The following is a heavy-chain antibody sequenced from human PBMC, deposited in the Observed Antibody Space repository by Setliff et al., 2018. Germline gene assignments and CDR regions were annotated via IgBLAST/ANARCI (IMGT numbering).Heavy chain of an antibody. CDR3: ARASRFATIVWKGDYYMDV. D-gene: IGHD3-16*02. CDR1: GYTFTTYA. CDR2: INTNTGNP. V-gene: IGHV7-4-1*02. J-gene: IGHJ6*03. Sequence: GASVKVSCKASGYTFTTYAINWVRQAPGQGPEWMGWINTNTGNPSYAQGFTGRFVFSLDTSVSTAYLQISSLKPEDTAMYYCARASRFATIVWKGDYYMDVWGKGTTVTVSS.